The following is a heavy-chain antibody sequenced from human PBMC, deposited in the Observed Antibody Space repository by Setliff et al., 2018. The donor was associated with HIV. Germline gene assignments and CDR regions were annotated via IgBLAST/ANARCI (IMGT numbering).Heavy chain of an antibody. V-gene: IGHV4-34*01. CDR2: INQSGNI. J-gene: IGHJ4*02. CDR1: GESFSGHH. CDR3: ARQTGLRGYYGSNSLYYFDY. Sequence: SETLSLTCAVCGESFSGHHYNWIRQPPGKGLEWIGKINQSGNINYNPSLKSRVPISVDTFWGSVTAADTAVYYCARQTGLRGYYGSNSLYYFDYWGKGMLVTVSS. D-gene: IGHD3-10*01.